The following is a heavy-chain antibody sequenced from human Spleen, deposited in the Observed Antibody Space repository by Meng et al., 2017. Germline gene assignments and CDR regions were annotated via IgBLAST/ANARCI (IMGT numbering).Heavy chain of an antibody. V-gene: IGHV4-39*07. CDR3: ARGLVDIVATIWNPLYYFDY. J-gene: IGHJ4*02. CDR2: IYYSGST. CDR1: GGSISSSSYY. D-gene: IGHD5-12*01. Sequence: QLQLQESGPGLVKPSETLSLTCTVSGGSISSSSYYWGWIRQPPGKGLEWIGSIYYSGSTYYNPSLKSRVTISVDTSKNQFSLKLSSVTAADTAVYYCARGLVDIVATIWNPLYYFDYWGQGTLVTVSS.